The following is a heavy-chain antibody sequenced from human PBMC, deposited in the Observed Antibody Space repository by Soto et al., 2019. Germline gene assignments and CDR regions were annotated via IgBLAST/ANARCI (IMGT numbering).Heavy chain of an antibody. Sequence: VQLLESGGGLVQPGGSLRLSCAASGFTFSSYGMHWVRQAPGKGLEWVAVISYDGSNKYYADSVKGRFTISRDNSKNTLYLQMNSLRSEDTAVYYCARGNWFDPWGQGTLVTVSS. CDR2: ISYDGSNK. J-gene: IGHJ5*02. CDR3: ARGNWFDP. V-gene: IGHV3-30*03. CDR1: GFTFSSYG.